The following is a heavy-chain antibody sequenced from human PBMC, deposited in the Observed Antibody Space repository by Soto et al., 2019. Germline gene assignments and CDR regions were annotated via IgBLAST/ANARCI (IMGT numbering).Heavy chain of an antibody. V-gene: IGHV4-31*03. CDR3: AKDREFLEWLNYYYGMDV. D-gene: IGHD3-3*01. CDR1: GGSISSGGYY. CDR2: IYYSGST. Sequence: SETLSLTCTVSGGSISSGGYYWSWIRQHPGKGLEWIGYIYYSGSTYYNPSLKSRVTISVDTSKNQFSLKLSSVTAEDTAVYYCAKDREFLEWLNYYYGMDVWGQGTTVTVSS. J-gene: IGHJ6*02.